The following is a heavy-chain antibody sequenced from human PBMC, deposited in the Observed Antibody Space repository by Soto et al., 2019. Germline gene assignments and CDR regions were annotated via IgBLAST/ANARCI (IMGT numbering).Heavy chain of an antibody. Sequence: KGSCKTSGSTFSSDTFSWVRQAPGQGLEWVGRVIPVLGLTNFAQKFQGRVTITADKSTNTAYMELSSLGSDDTAVYYCAREATYDAFDIWGQGTMVTVSS. CDR3: AREATYDAFDI. CDR2: VIPVLGLT. V-gene: IGHV1-69*04. J-gene: IGHJ3*02. CDR1: GSTFSSDT. D-gene: IGHD1-26*01.